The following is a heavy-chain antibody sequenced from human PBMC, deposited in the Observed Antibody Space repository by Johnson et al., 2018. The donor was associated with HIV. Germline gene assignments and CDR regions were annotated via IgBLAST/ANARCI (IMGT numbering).Heavy chain of an antibody. CDR3: AKVGGLRWQTWGAFDI. V-gene: IGHV3-30*18. CDR2: ISYDGSNK. J-gene: IGHJ3*02. Sequence: VQLVESGGGLVQPGGSLRLSCAASGFTFSSYGMHWVRQAPGKGLEWVAVISYDGSNKYYADSVKGRFTISRDNSKNTLYLQMNSLRAEDTAVYYCAKVGGLRWQTWGAFDIWGQGTMVTVSS. D-gene: IGHD4-23*01. CDR1: GFTFSSYG.